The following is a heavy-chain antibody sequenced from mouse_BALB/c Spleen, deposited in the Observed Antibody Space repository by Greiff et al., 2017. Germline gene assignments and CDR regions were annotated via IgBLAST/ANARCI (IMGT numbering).Heavy chain of an antibody. CDR1: GFTFNTYA. CDR2: IRSKSNNYAT. Sequence: EVQVVESGGGLVQPKGSLKLSCAASGFTFNTYAMNWVRQAPGKGLEWVARIRSKSNNYATYYADSVKDRFTISRDDSQSMLYLQMNNLKTEDTAMYYCVRGNFDYWGQGTTLTVSS. V-gene: IGHV10-1*02. CDR3: VRGNFDY. J-gene: IGHJ2*01.